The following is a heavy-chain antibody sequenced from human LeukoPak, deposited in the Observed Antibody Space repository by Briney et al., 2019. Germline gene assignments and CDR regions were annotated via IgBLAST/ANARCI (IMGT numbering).Heavy chain of an antibody. CDR2: ISYDGSNK. Sequence: GGSLRLSCAASGFTFSSYGMHWVRQAPGKGLEWVAVISYDGSNKYYADSVKGRFTISRDNPKNTLYLQMNSLRAEDTAVYYCAKDKRLWFGELFFTGMNYWGQGTLVTVSS. CDR3: AKDKRLWFGELFFTGMNY. CDR1: GFTFSSYG. J-gene: IGHJ4*02. D-gene: IGHD3-10*01. V-gene: IGHV3-30*18.